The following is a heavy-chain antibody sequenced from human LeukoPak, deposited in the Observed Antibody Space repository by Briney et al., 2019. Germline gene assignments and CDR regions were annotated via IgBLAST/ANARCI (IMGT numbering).Heavy chain of an antibody. CDR3: ARGSEGSGSYPIYWYFDL. D-gene: IGHD3-10*01. CDR2: IYTSGST. Sequence: PSQTLSLTCTVSCGSISSGGYYGSWIRQPPGKGLGRIGYIYTSGSTNYNPSLKSRVTISVDTSKNHFSLKLSSVTAADTAVYYCARGSEGSGSYPIYWYFDLWGRGTLVTVSS. J-gene: IGHJ2*01. V-gene: IGHV4-61*09. CDR1: CGSISSGGYY.